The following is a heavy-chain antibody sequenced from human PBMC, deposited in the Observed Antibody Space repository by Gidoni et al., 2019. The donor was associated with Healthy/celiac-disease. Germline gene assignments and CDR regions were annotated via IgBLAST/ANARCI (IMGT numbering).Heavy chain of an antibody. J-gene: IGHJ4*02. D-gene: IGHD3-3*01. Sequence: QVQLVESGGGVVQPGRSLRLSCAASGFTFSSYGMHWVRQAPGKGLEWVAVISYDGSNKYYADSVKGRFTISRDNSKNTLDLQMNSLRAEDTAVYYCAKDGHLEWLLSGFFDYWGQGTLVTVSS. V-gene: IGHV3-30*18. CDR2: ISYDGSNK. CDR1: GFTFSSYG. CDR3: AKDGHLEWLLSGFFDY.